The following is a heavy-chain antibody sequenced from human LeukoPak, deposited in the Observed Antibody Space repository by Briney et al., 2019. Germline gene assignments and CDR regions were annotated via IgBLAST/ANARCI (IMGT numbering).Heavy chain of an antibody. CDR3: ARDLGEKAMAFDF. J-gene: IGHJ4*02. CDR2: INPVGGSA. V-gene: IGHV1-46*02. CDR1: GFTFHINY. Sequence: ASVNVSCKASGFTFHINYVHWLRLAPAQGLGWMGMINPVGGSASYSERFQDRITMTRDTSTNTVFMELSSLRSEDTAVYYCARDLGEKAMAFDFWGQGSLVTVSS. D-gene: IGHD5-24*01.